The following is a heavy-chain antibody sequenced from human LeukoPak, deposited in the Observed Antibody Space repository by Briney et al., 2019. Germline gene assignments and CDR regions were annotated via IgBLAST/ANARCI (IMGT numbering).Heavy chain of an antibody. J-gene: IGHJ6*02. Sequence: GRSLRLSCAAPGFTFSSYGMNWVRQAPGKGLEWVAVISYDGSNEFYADSVKGRFTISRDNSKNTLYLQMNSLRAEDTAVYYCAKGQGQYSPLRNYGMDVWGQGTTVTVSS. D-gene: IGHD2-21*01. CDR2: ISYDGSNE. V-gene: IGHV3-30*18. CDR3: AKGQGQYSPLRNYGMDV. CDR1: GFTFSSYG.